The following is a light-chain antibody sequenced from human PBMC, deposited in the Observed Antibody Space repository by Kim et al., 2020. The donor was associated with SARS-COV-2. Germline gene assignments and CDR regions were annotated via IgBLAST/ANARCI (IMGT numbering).Light chain of an antibody. CDR1: NIGSKN. J-gene: IGLJ3*02. CDR2: RDS. CDR3: QVWDSTVV. Sequence: SVALGQTARITCGGNNIGSKNVHWYQKKPGQAPVLVIYRDSNRPSGIPERFSGSNSGSTATLTISRAQAGDEGDYYCQVWDSTVVFGGGTKVTVL. V-gene: IGLV3-9*01.